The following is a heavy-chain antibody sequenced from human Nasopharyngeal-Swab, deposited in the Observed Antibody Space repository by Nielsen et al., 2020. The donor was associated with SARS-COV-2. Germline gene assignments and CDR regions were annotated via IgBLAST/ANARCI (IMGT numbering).Heavy chain of an antibody. V-gene: IGHV1-18*01. CDR3: ARDSDGVLLWFGGPFDY. Sequence: ASVKVSCKASGYTFTSYGISWVRQAPGQGLEWMGWISAYNGNTNYAQKLQGRVTMTTDTSTSTAYMELRSLRSDDTAVYYCARDSDGVLLWFGGPFDYWGQGTLVTVSS. CDR2: ISAYNGNT. D-gene: IGHD3-10*01. CDR1: GYTFTSYG. J-gene: IGHJ4*02.